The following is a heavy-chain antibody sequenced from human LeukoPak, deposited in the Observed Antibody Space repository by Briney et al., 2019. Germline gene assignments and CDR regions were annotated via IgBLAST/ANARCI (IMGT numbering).Heavy chain of an antibody. CDR3: ARDGGSSPWYYFDY. V-gene: IGHV4-59*12. Sequence: SETLSLTCTVSGGSISSYYWSWIRQPPGKGLEWIGYIYYSGSTNYNPSLKSRVTMSVDTSKNQFSLKLSSVTAADTAVYYCARDGGSSPWYYFDYWGQGTLVTVSS. J-gene: IGHJ4*02. CDR2: IYYSGST. D-gene: IGHD6-13*01. CDR1: GGSISSYY.